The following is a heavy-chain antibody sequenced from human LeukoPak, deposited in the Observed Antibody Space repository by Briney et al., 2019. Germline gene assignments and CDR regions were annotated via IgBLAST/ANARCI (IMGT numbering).Heavy chain of an antibody. CDR1: GFTVSSNY. CDR2: IYSGGST. D-gene: IGHD2-2*01. V-gene: IGHV3-53*01. J-gene: IGHJ5*02. CDR3: ARERYCSSTSCPNWFDP. Sequence: GGSLRPSCAASGFTVSSNYMSWVRQAPGKGLEWVSVIYSGGSTYYADSVKGRFTISRDNSKNTLYLQMNSLRAEDTAVYYCARERYCSSTSCPNWFDPWGQGTLVTVSS.